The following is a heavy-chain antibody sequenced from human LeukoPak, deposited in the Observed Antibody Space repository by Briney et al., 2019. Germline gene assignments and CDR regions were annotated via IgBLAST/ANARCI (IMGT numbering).Heavy chain of an antibody. V-gene: IGHV4-39*07. CDR3: ARHGTSGTNLNWFDP. Sequence: SETLSLTCTVSGGSISSSSYYWGWIRQPPGTGLEWIGSIYSGGNTYYNPSLKSRVTISVDASKNQCSLRLSSVTAADTAVYYCARHGTSGTNLNWFDPWGQGILVTVSS. CDR2: IYSGGNT. J-gene: IGHJ5*02. CDR1: GGSISSSSYY. D-gene: IGHD1-1*01.